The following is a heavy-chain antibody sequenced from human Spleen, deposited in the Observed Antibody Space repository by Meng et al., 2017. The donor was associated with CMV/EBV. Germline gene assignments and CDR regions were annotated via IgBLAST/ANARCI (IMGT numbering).Heavy chain of an antibody. V-gene: IGHV4-34*01. CDR3: ARGDCRSVSCPFDN. D-gene: IGHD2-21*01. J-gene: IGHJ4*02. Sequence: SETLSLTCAVSGGSITGYYWSWIRQPPGKGLDWIGEVSYGGGTNYNPSLKSRVTISVDTSKNQFSLNVTSVTAADTAVYFCARGDCRSVSCPFDNWGQGNLVTVSS. CDR1: GGSITGYY. CDR2: VSYGGGT.